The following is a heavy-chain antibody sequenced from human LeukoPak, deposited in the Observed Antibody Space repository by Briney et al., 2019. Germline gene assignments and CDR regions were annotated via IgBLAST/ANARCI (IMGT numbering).Heavy chain of an antibody. CDR3: AISEGGENSGSYYVDY. D-gene: IGHD1-26*01. Sequence: SETLSLTCAVYGGSFSGYYWSWIHQPPGKGLEWIGEINHSGSTNYNPSLKSRVTISVDTSKNQFSLKLSSVTAANTAVYYCAISEGGENSGSYYVDYWGQGTLVTVSS. J-gene: IGHJ4*02. CDR1: GGSFSGYY. V-gene: IGHV4-34*01. CDR2: INHSGST.